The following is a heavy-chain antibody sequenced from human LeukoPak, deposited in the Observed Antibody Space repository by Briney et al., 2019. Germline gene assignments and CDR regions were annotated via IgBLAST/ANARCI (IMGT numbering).Heavy chain of an antibody. J-gene: IGHJ4*02. CDR2: MNPNSGNT. Sequence: AAVKVSCKASGYTFTSYDINWVRQPTGQGLEWMGWMNPNSGNTGNAQKFQGRVNITRNTAISTAYMELSSLRSEDTAVYYCARGLKYSYGYRVFDYWGQGTLVTVSS. CDR3: ARGLKYSYGYRVFDY. D-gene: IGHD5-18*01. V-gene: IGHV1-8*03. CDR1: GYTFTSYD.